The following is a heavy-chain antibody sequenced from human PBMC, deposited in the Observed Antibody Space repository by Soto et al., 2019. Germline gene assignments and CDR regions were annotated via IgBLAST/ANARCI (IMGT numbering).Heavy chain of an antibody. D-gene: IGHD5-18*01. CDR3: ARDIIQLWSDYYYYYGMDV. CDR1: GDSVSSNSAA. J-gene: IGHJ6*02. V-gene: IGHV6-1*01. CDR2: TYYRSKWYN. Sequence: SQTLSLTCAISGDSVSSNSAAWNWIRQSPSRGLEWLGRTYYRSKWYNDYAVSVKSRITINPDTSKNQFSLQLNSVTPEDTAVYYCARDIIQLWSDYYYYYGMDVWGQGTTVTVSS.